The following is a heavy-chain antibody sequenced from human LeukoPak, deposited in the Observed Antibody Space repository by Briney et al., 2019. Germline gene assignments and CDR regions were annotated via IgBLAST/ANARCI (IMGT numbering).Heavy chain of an antibody. V-gene: IGHV4-59*01. J-gene: IGHJ3*02. CDR3: MRVGYGSGDPPGGFDI. Sequence: SETLSLTCTLSGVSISRYYWTWLRQPPGKGLEWIGYIYYSGSTKYNPSLKSRVTISVDTSKKQFSLKLSSVTAADTAVYYCMRVGYGSGDPPGGFDIWGQGTMVTVSS. D-gene: IGHD3-10*01. CDR1: GVSISRYY. CDR2: IYYSGST.